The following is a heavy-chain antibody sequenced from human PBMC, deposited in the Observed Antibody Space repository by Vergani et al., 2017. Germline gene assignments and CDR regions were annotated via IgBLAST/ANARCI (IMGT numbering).Heavy chain of an antibody. CDR1: GYTFTGYY. CDR3: ARKNDILTGYYNGEFDY. Sequence: QVQLVQSGAEVKKPGASVKVSCKASGYTFTGYYMHWVRQAPGQGLEWMGWINPNSGGTNYAQKFQGRVTMTRDTSISTAYMELSRLRSDDTAVYYCARKNDILTGYYNGEFDYWGQGTLVTVSS. D-gene: IGHD3-9*01. J-gene: IGHJ4*02. CDR2: INPNSGGT. V-gene: IGHV1-2*02.